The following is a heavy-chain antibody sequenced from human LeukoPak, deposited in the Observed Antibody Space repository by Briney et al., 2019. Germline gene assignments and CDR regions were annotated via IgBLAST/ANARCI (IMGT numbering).Heavy chain of an antibody. V-gene: IGHV3-15*01. D-gene: IGHD1-1*01. J-gene: IGHJ4*02. CDR1: GFTFSNAW. CDR3: TTSLRYRGRFEDPYKRGNDY. Sequence: GGSLRLSCAASGFTFSNAWMSWVRQAPGKGLEWVGRIKSKTDGGTTDYAAPVKGRFTISRDDSKNTLYLQMNSLKTEDTAVYYCTTSLRYRGRFEDPYKRGNDYWGQGTLVTVSS. CDR2: IKSKTDGGTT.